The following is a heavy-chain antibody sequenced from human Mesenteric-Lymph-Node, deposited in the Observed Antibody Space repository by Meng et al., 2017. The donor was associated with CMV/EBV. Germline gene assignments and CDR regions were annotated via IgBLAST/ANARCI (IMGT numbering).Heavy chain of an antibody. V-gene: IGHV3-74*01. J-gene: IGHJ6*02. CDR3: ARDGVVPASGVYYYGMDV. D-gene: IGHD2-2*01. CDR2: INSDGSST. CDR1: GFTFSSYW. Sequence: GESLKISCAASGFTFSSYWMHWVRQAPGKGLVWVSRINSDGSSTSYADSVKGRFTISRDNAKNTLYLQMNSLRAEDTAVYYCARDGVVPASGVYYYGMDVWGQGTTVTVSS.